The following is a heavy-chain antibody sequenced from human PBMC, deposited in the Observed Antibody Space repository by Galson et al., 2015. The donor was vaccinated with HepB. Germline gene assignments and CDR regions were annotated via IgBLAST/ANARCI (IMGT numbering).Heavy chain of an antibody. V-gene: IGHV3-30-3*02. CDR1: GFTFSGYA. J-gene: IGHJ4*02. CDR2: ISYDGRIK. D-gene: IGHD6-13*01. Sequence: SLRLSCAAPGFTFSGYAIHWVRQAPGKGLEWVTFISYDGRIKYYTDSVKGRFTISRDNSKNTLYLQMNSLRAEDTAVYYCAKSRVSIAAAGKGGYFDYWGQGTLVTVST. CDR3: AKSRVSIAAAGKGGYFDY.